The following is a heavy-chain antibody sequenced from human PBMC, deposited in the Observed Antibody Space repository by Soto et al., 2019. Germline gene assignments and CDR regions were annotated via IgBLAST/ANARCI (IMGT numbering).Heavy chain of an antibody. D-gene: IGHD6-19*01. CDR2: IYYSGST. Sequence: QLQLQESGPGLVKPSETLSLTCTVSGGSISSSSYYWGWIRQPPGKGLEWIGSIYYSGSTYYNPSLKSRVTISVDTSKNQFSLKLSSVTAADTAVYYCASHADSSGWADRWFDPWGQGTLVTVSS. CDR1: GGSISSSSYY. V-gene: IGHV4-39*01. J-gene: IGHJ5*02. CDR3: ASHADSSGWADRWFDP.